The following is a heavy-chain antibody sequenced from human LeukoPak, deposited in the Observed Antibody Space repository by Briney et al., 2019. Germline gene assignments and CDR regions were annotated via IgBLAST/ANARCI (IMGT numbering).Heavy chain of an antibody. CDR1: GGSISSYY. D-gene: IGHD3-22*01. Sequence: PSETLSLTCTVSGGSISSYYWGWIRQPPGKGLEWIGSIYYSGSTYYNPSLKSRVTISVDTSKNQFSLKLSSVTAADTAVYYCARPYDSSGYLYFDYWGQGTLVTVSS. J-gene: IGHJ4*02. CDR2: IYYSGST. CDR3: ARPYDSSGYLYFDY. V-gene: IGHV4-39*01.